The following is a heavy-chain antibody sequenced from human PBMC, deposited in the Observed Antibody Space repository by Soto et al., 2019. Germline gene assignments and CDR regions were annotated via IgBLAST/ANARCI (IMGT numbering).Heavy chain of an antibody. CDR1: GFTFSSYA. V-gene: IGHV3-64D*06. CDR3: VKGPEYQLLYWGYFDY. J-gene: IGHJ4*02. Sequence: PGGSLRLSCSASGFTFSSYAMHWVRQAPGKGLEYVSAISSNGGSTYYADSMKGRFTISRDNSKNTLYLQMSSLRAEDTAVYYCVKGPEYQLLYWGYFDYWGQGTLVTVSS. D-gene: IGHD2-2*02. CDR2: ISSNGGST.